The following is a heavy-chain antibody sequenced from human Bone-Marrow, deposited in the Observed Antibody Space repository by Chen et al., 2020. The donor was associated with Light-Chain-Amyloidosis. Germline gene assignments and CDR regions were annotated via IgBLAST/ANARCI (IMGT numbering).Heavy chain of an antibody. CDR2: IYPDDSDA. V-gene: IGHV5-51*01. J-gene: IGHJ4*02. Sequence: EVQLEQSGPEVKKPGESLKISCKGSGYTFPNYWIGWVRQMPGKGLEWMGVIYPDDSDARYSPYVEGQVTSSADKSITTAYLQWRSLKASDTAMYYCARRRDGYNFDYWGQGTLVTVSS. CDR3: ARRRDGYNFDY. D-gene: IGHD5-12*01. CDR1: GYTFPNYW.